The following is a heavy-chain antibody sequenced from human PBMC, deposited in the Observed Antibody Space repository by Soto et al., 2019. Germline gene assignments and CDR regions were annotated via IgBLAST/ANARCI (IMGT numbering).Heavy chain of an antibody. J-gene: IGHJ4*02. CDR2: IYHSGRT. CDR1: SDSISSNYW. V-gene: IGHV4-4*02. D-gene: IGHD4-17*01. CDR3: AVATVYRLDY. Sequence: QVQLQESGPGLVKPSGTLSLTCAVSSDSISSNYWWNWVRQPPGKGLEWIGEIYHSGRTNYNPSLKSRVTISVDKSKNQFSLEVRSLTAADTAVYYCAVATVYRLDYWGQGTLVTVSS.